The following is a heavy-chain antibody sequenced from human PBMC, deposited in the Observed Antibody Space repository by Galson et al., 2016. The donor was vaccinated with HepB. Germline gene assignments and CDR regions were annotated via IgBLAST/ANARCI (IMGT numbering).Heavy chain of an antibody. CDR1: GFIFSNYA. CDR3: AKHAEPYYYYAMDV. J-gene: IGHJ6*02. CDR2: ITGRGDSA. D-gene: IGHD1-14*01. V-gene: IGHV3-23*01. Sequence: SLRLSCAASGFIFSNYAMSWVRQAPGKGLEWVSTITGRGDSAHYADSVRGRFTISRDNSQNTLFLQMNSLRAEDTAIYYCAKHAEPYYYYAMDVWGQGTTVTVSS.